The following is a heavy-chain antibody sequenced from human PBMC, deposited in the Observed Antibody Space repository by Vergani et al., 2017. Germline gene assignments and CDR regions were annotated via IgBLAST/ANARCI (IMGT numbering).Heavy chain of an antibody. CDR2: ISWNSGSI. Sequence: EVQLVESGGGLVQPGRSLRLSCAASGFTFDDYAMHWVRQAPGKGLEWVSGISWNSGSIGYADSVKGRFTISRDNAKNSLYLQMNSLRAEDTALYYCAKDSGAVAGLLPFDYWGQGTLVTVSS. CDR3: AKDSGAVAGLLPFDY. V-gene: IGHV3-9*01. CDR1: GFTFDDYA. J-gene: IGHJ4*02. D-gene: IGHD6-19*01.